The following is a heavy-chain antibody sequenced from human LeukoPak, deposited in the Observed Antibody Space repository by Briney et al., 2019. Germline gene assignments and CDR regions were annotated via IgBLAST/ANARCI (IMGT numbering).Heavy chain of an antibody. CDR3: AKDKMIVAVTPPDY. Sequence: GGSLRLSCEASGFTFSNYSMNWVRQAPGKGLEWVSYIRSSSTTIYYADSVKGRFTISRDNAKNSLYLQMNSLRAEDTAVYYCAKDKMIVAVTPPDYWGQGTLVTVSS. CDR1: GFTFSNYS. CDR2: IRSSSTTI. V-gene: IGHV3-48*01. D-gene: IGHD3-22*01. J-gene: IGHJ4*02.